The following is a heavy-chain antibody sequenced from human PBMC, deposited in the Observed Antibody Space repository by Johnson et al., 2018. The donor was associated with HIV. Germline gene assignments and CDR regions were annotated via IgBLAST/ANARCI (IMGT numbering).Heavy chain of an antibody. D-gene: IGHD3-16*01. CDR1: GFTFSSYA. CDR3: ARGGKRVMAAFDI. Sequence: QMLLVESGGGVVQPGMSLRLSCAASGFTFSSYAMHWVRQAPGKGLEWVAVISYDGSNKYYADSVKGRFTISRDNSKNTLYLQMNSLRAEDTAVYYCARGGKRVMAAFDIWGQGTMVTVSS. CDR2: ISYDGSNK. J-gene: IGHJ3*02. V-gene: IGHV3-30-3*01.